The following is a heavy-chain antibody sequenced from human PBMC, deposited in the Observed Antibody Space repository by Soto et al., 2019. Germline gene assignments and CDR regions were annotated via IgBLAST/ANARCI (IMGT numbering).Heavy chain of an antibody. J-gene: IGHJ4*02. V-gene: IGHV3-15*01. CDR3: TTDPYYTVTPLGDY. CDR2: IKSKTDGGTT. D-gene: IGHD4-17*01. CDR1: GFTFSNAW. Sequence: EVQLVESGGGLVKPGGSLRLSCAASGFTFSNAWMSWVRQAPGKGLEWVGRIKSKTDGGTTDYAAPVKGRFTISRDDSKNTLYLQMNSLKTEDTAVYYCTTDPYYTVTPLGDYCGQGTLVTVSS.